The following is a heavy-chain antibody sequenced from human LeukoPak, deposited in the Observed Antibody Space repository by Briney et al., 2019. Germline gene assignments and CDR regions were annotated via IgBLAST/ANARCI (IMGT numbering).Heavy chain of an antibody. V-gene: IGHV3-30*04. J-gene: IGHJ4*02. CDR1: GFTFSNYA. Sequence: PGRSLRLSCAASGFTFSNYAMHWVRQAPGKGLEWVAVISYDGSNKYYADSVKGRFTISRDNSKNTLYLQMNSLRAEDTAVYYCARDDYGGNSVFDYWGQGTLVTVSS. CDR2: ISYDGSNK. D-gene: IGHD4-23*01. CDR3: ARDDYGGNSVFDY.